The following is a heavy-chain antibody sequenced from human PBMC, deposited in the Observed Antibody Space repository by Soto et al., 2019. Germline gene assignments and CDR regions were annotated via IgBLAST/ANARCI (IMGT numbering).Heavy chain of an antibody. V-gene: IGHV2-5*01. D-gene: IGHD6-6*01. CDR1: GFSLSTSGVG. Sequence: QITLKESGPTLVKPTQTLTLTCTFSGFSLSTSGVGVGWIPQPPGTALEWLALIYWNDDKRYSPSLKSRLTITKDTSKNQVILTMTNMDPVDTATYYCAHHQNKAARDYYYYGMDVWGQGTTVTVSS. J-gene: IGHJ6*02. CDR2: IYWNDDK. CDR3: AHHQNKAARDYYYYGMDV.